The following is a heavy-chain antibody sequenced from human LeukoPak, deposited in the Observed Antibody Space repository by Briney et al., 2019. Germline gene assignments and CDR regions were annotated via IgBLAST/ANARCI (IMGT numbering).Heavy chain of an antibody. J-gene: IGHJ4*02. CDR1: GGTFSSHA. D-gene: IGHD5-24*01. CDR2: IIPIFGTA. Sequence: SVKVSCKASGGTFSSHAISWVRQAPGQGLEWMGGIIPIFGTANYAQKFQGRVTITADESTSTAHMELSSLRSEDTAVYYCARASTTEMATTSDYWGQGTLVTVSS. CDR3: ARASTTEMATTSDY. V-gene: IGHV1-69*13.